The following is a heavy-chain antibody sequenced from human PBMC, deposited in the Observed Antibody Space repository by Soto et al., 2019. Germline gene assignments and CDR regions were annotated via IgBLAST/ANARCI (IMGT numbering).Heavy chain of an antibody. CDR2: INAGNGNT. CDR3: ARDPHYYDTTGYCLDS. D-gene: IGHD3-22*01. J-gene: IGHJ4*02. Sequence: QVQLVQSGAEVKKPGASVKISCKASGYIFTTYAIHWVRQAPGQSLEWMGWINAGNGNTRYSQKFQGRVTIARDTSASTAYMELSSLRFEDTAMYYCARDPHYYDTTGYCLDSWGQGTLVTVSS. V-gene: IGHV1-3*01. CDR1: GYIFTTYA.